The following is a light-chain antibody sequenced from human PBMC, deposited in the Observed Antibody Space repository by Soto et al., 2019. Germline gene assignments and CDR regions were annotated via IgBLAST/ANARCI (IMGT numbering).Light chain of an antibody. CDR2: DAS. CDR1: QSISSS. Sequence: IVLTQSPTTLSLWPGETAVLSCRASQSISSSLSWYQQRPGQAPRLLIYDASNRAPGIPARFSGSGSGTVFTLTISSLEPEDFALYYCRQRSSWITFGQGTRLEIE. CDR3: RQRSSWIT. J-gene: IGKJ5*01. V-gene: IGKV3-11*01.